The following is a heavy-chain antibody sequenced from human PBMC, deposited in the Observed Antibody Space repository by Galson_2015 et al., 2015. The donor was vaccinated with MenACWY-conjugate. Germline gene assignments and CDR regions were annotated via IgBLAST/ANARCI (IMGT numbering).Heavy chain of an antibody. Sequence: ALRLSCAASGLSFSNYWMHWVRQAPGKGLVWVSRINSDGTTTNYADSVKGRFTISRDNAKNTLYLQMNILRAEDTAVYYCARRTLSGVYYYFDAWGQGTLVTVSS. D-gene: IGHD5/OR15-5a*01. CDR3: ARRTLSGVYYYFDA. V-gene: IGHV3-74*01. J-gene: IGHJ4*02. CDR1: GLSFSNYW. CDR2: INSDGTTT.